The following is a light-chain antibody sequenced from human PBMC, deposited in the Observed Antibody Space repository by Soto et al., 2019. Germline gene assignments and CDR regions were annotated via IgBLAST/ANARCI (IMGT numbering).Light chain of an antibody. J-gene: IGKJ3*01. CDR1: QSVSSSF. CDR3: QQYGVTPLFI. Sequence: EIVLTQSPGTLSLSPGDRATLSCRASQSVSSSFLAWYQQKTGQAPRLLIYGASSRATGIPDRFSGSGSGTDFTLTIRRLEPEDFAVYYCQQYGVTPLFIFGPGTKVDLK. CDR2: GAS. V-gene: IGKV3-20*01.